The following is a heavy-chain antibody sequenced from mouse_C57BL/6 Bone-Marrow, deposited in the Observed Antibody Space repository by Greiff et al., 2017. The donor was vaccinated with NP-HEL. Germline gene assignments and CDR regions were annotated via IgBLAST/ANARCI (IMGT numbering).Heavy chain of an antibody. CDR2: IYPRRGNT. J-gene: IGHJ3*01. CDR3: GPVTGTVAY. Sequence: QVQLQQSGAELARPGASVKLSCKASGYTFTSYGISWVKQRTGQGLEWIGEIYPRRGNTYYNEKFKGKATLTADKSSSPAYMELRSLTSEDSAVYFCGPVTGTVAYWGQGTLVTVSA. D-gene: IGHD4-1*01. V-gene: IGHV1-81*01. CDR1: GYTFTSYG.